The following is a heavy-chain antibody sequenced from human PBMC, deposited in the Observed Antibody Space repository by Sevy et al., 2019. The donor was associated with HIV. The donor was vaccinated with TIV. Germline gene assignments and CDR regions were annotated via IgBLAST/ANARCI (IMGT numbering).Heavy chain of an antibody. Sequence: GGSLRLSCAASGFTFTNYGMHWVRQAPGKGLEWVSGISNSGENTYYADSVRGRFTVSRDNSKNTGYLQLNSLRAEDTAIYYCAKEWALLSDWYGEFDYWGQGTLVTVSS. CDR1: GFTFTNYG. D-gene: IGHD6-19*01. CDR3: AKEWALLSDWYGEFDY. CDR2: ISNSGENT. J-gene: IGHJ4*02. V-gene: IGHV3-23*01.